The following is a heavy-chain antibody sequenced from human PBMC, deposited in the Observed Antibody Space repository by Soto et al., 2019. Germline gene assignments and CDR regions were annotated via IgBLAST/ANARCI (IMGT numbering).Heavy chain of an antibody. CDR1: GYSFTSYW. CDR2: IDPSDSYT. Sequence: GESLKISCKGSGYSFTSYWISWVRQMPGKGLEWMGRIDPSDSYTNYSPSFQGHVTISADKSISTAYLQWSSLKASDTAMYYCARHRPYYDILTGYYYGMDVSGQGTTVTVSS. D-gene: IGHD3-9*01. CDR3: ARHRPYYDILTGYYYGMDV. V-gene: IGHV5-10-1*01. J-gene: IGHJ6*02.